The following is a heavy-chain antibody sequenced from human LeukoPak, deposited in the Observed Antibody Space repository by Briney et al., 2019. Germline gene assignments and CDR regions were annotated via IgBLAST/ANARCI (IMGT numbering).Heavy chain of an antibody. CDR2: INDSGDRT. D-gene: IGHD2-2*01. J-gene: IGHJ4*02. V-gene: IGHV3-23*01. Sequence: PGGSLRLSCAASGFTFTIYAMSWVRQSPGKGLEWVSSINDSGDRTYYADSVKGRFTISRDNSRNTLYLQVNSLRAEDTAVYYCAKSGSVPPDYWGQGTLVTVSS. CDR3: AKSGSVPPDY. CDR1: GFTFTIYA.